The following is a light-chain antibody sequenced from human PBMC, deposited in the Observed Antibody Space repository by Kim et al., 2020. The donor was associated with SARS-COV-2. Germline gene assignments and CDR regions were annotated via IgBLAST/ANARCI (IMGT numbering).Light chain of an antibody. J-gene: IGLJ3*02. V-gene: IGLV3-25*03. CDR3: QSGDSSVSYVV. CDR1: ALTRPN. CDR2: KES. Sequence: PGKTDRTTGSGDALTRPNVNWYQQKPGQAPALIIFKESERPSGIPERFSGSSSGTTVTLTITGVQAEDEADYYCQSGDSSVSYVVFGGGTQLTVL.